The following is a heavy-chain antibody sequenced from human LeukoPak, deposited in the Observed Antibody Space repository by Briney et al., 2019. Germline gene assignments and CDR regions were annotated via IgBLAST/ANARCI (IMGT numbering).Heavy chain of an antibody. J-gene: IGHJ4*02. D-gene: IGHD1-1*01. CDR1: GFTFSTFW. CDR2: IKSDGSEK. V-gene: IGHV3-7*01. Sequence: GGSLRLSCAASGFTFSTFWLSWVRQAPGKGLEWVANIKSDGSEKYYVDSMKGRFTVSRDNAKNSLYLQMDSLRAEDTAVYYCARGGTFVSDYWGQGTLVTVSS. CDR3: ARGGTFVSDY.